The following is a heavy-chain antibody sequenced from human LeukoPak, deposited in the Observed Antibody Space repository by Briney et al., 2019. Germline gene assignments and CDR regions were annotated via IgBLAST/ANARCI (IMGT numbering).Heavy chain of an antibody. D-gene: IGHD4-11*01. J-gene: IGHJ4*02. CDR2: IKQAGGEE. Sequence: GGSLRLSCAASGFPFSNYWMSWVRQAPGKGLEWVASIKQAGGEEFYVDSVKGRFSISRDNAKNSLYLQMNSLRAEDTAVYYCAREDHSNYNYWGQGTLVTVSS. CDR1: GFPFSNYW. V-gene: IGHV3-7*01. CDR3: AREDHSNYNY.